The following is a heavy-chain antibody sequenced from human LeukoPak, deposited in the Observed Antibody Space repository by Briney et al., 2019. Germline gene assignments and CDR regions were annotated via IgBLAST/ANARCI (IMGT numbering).Heavy chain of an antibody. CDR3: ARAENWFDP. CDR1: GGSIGSYY. J-gene: IGHJ5*02. Sequence: SETLSLTCTVSGGSIGSYYWSWIRQPPGKGLEWIGYIYYSGSTNYNPSLKSRVTISVDTSKNQFSLKLSSVTAADTAVYYCARAENWFDPWGQGTLVTVSS. CDR2: IYYSGST. V-gene: IGHV4-59*08.